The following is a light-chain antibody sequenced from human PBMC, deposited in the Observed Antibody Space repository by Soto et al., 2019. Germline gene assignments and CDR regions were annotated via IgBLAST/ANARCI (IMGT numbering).Light chain of an antibody. Sequence: SYELTQPPSVSVSPGQTASISCSGDKLGDKYACWYQQRPGQSPVLIIYKDNKRPSGIPERFSGSNSGNTATLTISGTQGMDEADYYCQAWDNNIVVFGGGTQLTVL. CDR1: KLGDKY. V-gene: IGLV3-1*01. CDR2: KDN. J-gene: IGLJ2*01. CDR3: QAWDNNIVV.